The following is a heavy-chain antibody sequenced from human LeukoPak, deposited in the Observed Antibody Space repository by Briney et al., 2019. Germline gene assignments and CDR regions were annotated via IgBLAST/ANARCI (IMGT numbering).Heavy chain of an antibody. Sequence: SETLSLTCTVSGDSISSSSSYWGWIRQPPGKGLEWIGSIYYSGSTNYNPSLKSRVTISVDTSKNQFSLKLSSVTAADTAVYYCAGGYSYGSTYYYMDVWGKGTTVTISS. CDR3: AGGYSYGSTYYYMDV. CDR2: IYYSGST. CDR1: GDSISSSSSY. V-gene: IGHV4-39*07. J-gene: IGHJ6*03. D-gene: IGHD5-18*01.